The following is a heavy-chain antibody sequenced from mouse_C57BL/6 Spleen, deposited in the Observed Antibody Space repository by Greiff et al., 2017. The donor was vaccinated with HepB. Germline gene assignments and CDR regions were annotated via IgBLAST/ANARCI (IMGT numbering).Heavy chain of an antibody. CDR3: ARAYYSNPSFDY. Sequence: VMLVESGAELARPGASVKLSCKASGYTFTSYGISWVKQRTGQGLEWIGEIYPRSGNTYYNEKFKGKATLTADKSSSTAYMELRSLTSEDSAVYFCARAYYSNPSFDYWGQGTTLTVSS. CDR1: GYTFTSYG. CDR2: IYPRSGNT. J-gene: IGHJ2*01. V-gene: IGHV1-81*01. D-gene: IGHD2-5*01.